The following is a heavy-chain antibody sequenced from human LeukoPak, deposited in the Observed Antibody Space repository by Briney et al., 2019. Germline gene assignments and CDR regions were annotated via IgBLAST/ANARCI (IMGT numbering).Heavy chain of an antibody. CDR2: IWYDGSNK. D-gene: IGHD5-12*01. CDR1: GFTFSSYA. Sequence: PGRSLRLSCAASGFTFSSYAMHWVRQAPGKGLEWVAVIWYDGSNKYYADSVKGRFTISRDNSKNTLYLQMNSLRAEDTAVYHCARDSRGYSGYKYYYYYMDVWGKGTTVTVSS. CDR3: ARDSRGYSGYKYYYYYMDV. J-gene: IGHJ6*03. V-gene: IGHV3-33*08.